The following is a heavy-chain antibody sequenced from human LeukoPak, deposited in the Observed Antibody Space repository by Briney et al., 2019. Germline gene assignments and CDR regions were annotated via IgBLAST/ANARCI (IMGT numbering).Heavy chain of an antibody. CDR3: ARASYDSSGYYYVPDY. CDR1: GFTFSSYS. CDR2: ISGSSSYI. V-gene: IGHV3-21*01. Sequence: GGSLRLPCAASGFTFSSYSMNWVRQAPGKGLEWVSSISGSSSYIYYADSVKGRFTISRDNAKNSLYLQMNSLRAEDTAVYYCARASYDSSGYYYVPDYWGQGTLVTVSS. D-gene: IGHD3-22*01. J-gene: IGHJ4*02.